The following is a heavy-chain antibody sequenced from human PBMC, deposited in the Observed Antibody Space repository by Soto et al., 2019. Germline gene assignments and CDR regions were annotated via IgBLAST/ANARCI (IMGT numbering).Heavy chain of an antibody. CDR3: ARDRSMITFRGVTYYYGMDV. CDR1: GGSISSGGYS. J-gene: IGHJ6*02. V-gene: IGHV4-30-2*01. D-gene: IGHD3-16*01. Sequence: QLQLQESGSGLVKPSQTLSLTCAVSGGSISSGGYSWSWIRQPPGKGLEWIGNILHSGKTNYNPSLKSRITMSVDRSKNHFSLNLSPGTAADTAVYSWARDRSMITFRGVTYYYGMDVWGQGTAVSVSS. CDR2: ILHSGKT.